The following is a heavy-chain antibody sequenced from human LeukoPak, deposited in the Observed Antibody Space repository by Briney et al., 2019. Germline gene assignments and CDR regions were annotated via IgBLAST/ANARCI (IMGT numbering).Heavy chain of an antibody. V-gene: IGHV3-30*18. CDR2: ISYDGSNK. Sequence: PGRSRRLSCAASGFTFSTYGMPWVRQAPGKGLEWVAVISYDGSNKYYADSVKGRFTISRDNSKNTLYLQMNSLRPEDTAGYYCANREYHLPALYWGQGTLVTVSS. CDR3: ANREYHLPALY. J-gene: IGHJ4*02. CDR1: GFTFSTYG. D-gene: IGHD2-2*01.